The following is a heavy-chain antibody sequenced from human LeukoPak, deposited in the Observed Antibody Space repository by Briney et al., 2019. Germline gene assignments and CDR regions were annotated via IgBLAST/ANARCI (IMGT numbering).Heavy chain of an antibody. D-gene: IGHD3-22*01. CDR3: ARADPSFDSSGYHYAFDS. J-gene: IGHJ3*02. CDR2: INPNSGGT. V-gene: IGHV1-2*02. Sequence: RASVKVSCKASGYTFTGYYMHWVRQAPGQGLEWMGWINPNSGGTNYTQKFQGRVTMTRDTSISTAYMELSRLRSDDTAVYYCARADPSFDSSGYHYAFDSWGQGTMVTVSS. CDR1: GYTFTGYY.